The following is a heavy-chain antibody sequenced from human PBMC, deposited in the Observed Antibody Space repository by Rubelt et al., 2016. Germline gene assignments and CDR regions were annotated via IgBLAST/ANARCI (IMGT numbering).Heavy chain of an antibody. Sequence: QVQLVQSGAEVKKPGASVKVSCKASGYTFTSYGISWVRQAPGQGLEWMGWISAYNGNTNYAQKLQGRVTMTRDTSTSTVYMELSSLRPEDTAVYYCARSPRYDFEDNWFDPWGQGTLVTVSS. D-gene: IGHD3-3*01. J-gene: IGHJ5*02. CDR3: ARSPRYDFEDNWFDP. V-gene: IGHV1-18*01. CDR2: ISAYNGNT. CDR1: GYTFTSYG.